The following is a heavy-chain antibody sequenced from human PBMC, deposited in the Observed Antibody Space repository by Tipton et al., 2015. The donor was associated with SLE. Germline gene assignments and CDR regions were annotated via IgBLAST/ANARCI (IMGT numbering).Heavy chain of an antibody. CDR3: ARDYGGNGALDY. D-gene: IGHD4-23*01. CDR2: ISSSSSTK. V-gene: IGHV3-11*04. J-gene: IGHJ4*02. CDR1: GFTFSDYY. Sequence: SLRLSCAASGFTFSDYYMSWIRQAPGKGLEWVSYISSSSSTKYYSDSVKGRFTISRDNAKNSLFLQLNSLRAEDTAVYFCARDYGGNGALDYWGQGTQVTVSS.